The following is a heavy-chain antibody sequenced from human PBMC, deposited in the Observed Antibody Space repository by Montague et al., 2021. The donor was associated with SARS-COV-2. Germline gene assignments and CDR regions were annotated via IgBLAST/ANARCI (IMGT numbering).Heavy chain of an antibody. J-gene: IGHJ4*02. CDR3: ARSGDPGTTVTYLY. V-gene: IGHV4-39*07. Sequence: SETLSLTCTFSGGSTSTIVNFWGWIRQPPGKGLEWIGSISYTGSTYHNPSLKSRVTMSVDTSKNQFSLKLNSVTAADTAVYYRARSGDPGTTVTYLYWGQGTLVTVSS. D-gene: IGHD4-11*01. CDR2: ISYTGST. CDR1: GGSTSTIVNF.